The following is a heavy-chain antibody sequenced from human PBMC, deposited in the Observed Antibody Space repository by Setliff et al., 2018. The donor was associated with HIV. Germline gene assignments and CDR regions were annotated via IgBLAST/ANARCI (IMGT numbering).Heavy chain of an antibody. J-gene: IGHJ4*02. CDR3: ARGLLDY. CDR1: GGSISSGSYY. CDR2: IYTSGST. Sequence: SETLSLTCTVSGGSISSGSYYWSWIRQPAGKGLEWIGHIYTSGSTNYNPSLKSRLTISIDTSKNQFSLKLSSVTAADTAVYYCARGLLDYWGQGTLVTVSS. V-gene: IGHV4-61*09. D-gene: IGHD5-18*01.